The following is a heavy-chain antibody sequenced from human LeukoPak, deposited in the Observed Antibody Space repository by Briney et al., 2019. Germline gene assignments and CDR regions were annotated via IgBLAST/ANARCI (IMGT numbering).Heavy chain of an antibody. Sequence: ASVTVSCKASGYTFTSYDINWVRQATGQGLEWMGWMNPNSGNTGYAQKFQGRVTMTRNTSISTAYMELSSLRSEDTAVYYCARGYYYYDSSGYYYVFDYWGQGTLVTVSS. CDR2: MNPNSGNT. D-gene: IGHD3-22*01. V-gene: IGHV1-8*01. J-gene: IGHJ4*02. CDR3: ARGYYYYDSSGYYYVFDY. CDR1: GYTFTSYD.